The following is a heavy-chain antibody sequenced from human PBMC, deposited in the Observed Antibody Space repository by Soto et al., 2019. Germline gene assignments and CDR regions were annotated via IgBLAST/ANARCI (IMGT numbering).Heavy chain of an antibody. D-gene: IGHD2-15*01. Sequence: NPSETLSLTCTVSGGSISSYYWSWIRQPPGKGLEWIGYIYYSGSTNYNPSLKSRVTISVDTSKNQFSLKLSSVTAADTAVYYCARRWGRSFDYWGQGTPVTVSS. CDR1: GGSISSYY. V-gene: IGHV4-59*08. CDR3: ARRWGRSFDY. CDR2: IYYSGST. J-gene: IGHJ4*02.